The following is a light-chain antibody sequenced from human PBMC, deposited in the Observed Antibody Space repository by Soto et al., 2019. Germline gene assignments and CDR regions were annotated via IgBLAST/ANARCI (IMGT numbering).Light chain of an antibody. Sequence: QSALTQPASVSGSPGQSITISCTGTSSDVGGYNYVSWYQQHPGKAPKLMIYDVNNRPSGVSNRFSGSKSGNTASLAISGLQAGDEADYYCSSYTSSDTLVFGGGTKLTVL. CDR2: DVN. CDR3: SSYTSSDTLV. J-gene: IGLJ2*01. V-gene: IGLV2-14*01. CDR1: SSDVGGYNY.